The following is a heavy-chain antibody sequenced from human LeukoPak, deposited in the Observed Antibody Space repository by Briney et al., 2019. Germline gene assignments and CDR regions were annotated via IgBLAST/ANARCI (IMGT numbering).Heavy chain of an antibody. D-gene: IGHD3-3*02. Sequence: GGSLRLSCAASGFAFSSYWMSWVRQAPGKGLEWVANIKQDGSEKYYVDSVKGRFTISRDNAKNSLYLQMNSLRAEDTAVYYCARVHSIFGVVMYYFDYWGQGTLVTVSS. CDR2: IKQDGSEK. J-gene: IGHJ4*02. CDR3: ARVHSIFGVVMYYFDY. CDR1: GFAFSSYW. V-gene: IGHV3-7*01.